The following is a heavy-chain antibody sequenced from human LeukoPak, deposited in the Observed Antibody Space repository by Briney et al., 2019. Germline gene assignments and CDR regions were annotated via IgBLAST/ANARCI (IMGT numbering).Heavy chain of an antibody. CDR1: GFTFSDYY. Sequence: GGSLRLSCAASGFTFSDYYMSWIRQAPGKGLEWISYISGSASTIYYADSVKGRFTISRDNAKNSLYLQMNSLRAEDTALYYCARDRGYDYPYFYYYMDVWGKGTTVTVSS. J-gene: IGHJ6*03. D-gene: IGHD5-12*01. CDR3: ARDRGYDYPYFYYYMDV. V-gene: IGHV3-11*01. CDR2: ISGSASTI.